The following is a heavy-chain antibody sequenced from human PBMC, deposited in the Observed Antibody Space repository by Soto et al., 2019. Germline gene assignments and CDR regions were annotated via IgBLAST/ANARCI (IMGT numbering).Heavy chain of an antibody. Sequence: SVKVSCKASGGTFSSYAISWVRQAPGQGLEWMGGIIPIFGTANYAQKFRGRVTITADESTSTAYMELSSLRSEDTAVYYCARSRYCSSTSCYFYFDYWGQGTLVTVSS. V-gene: IGHV1-69*13. CDR3: ARSRYCSSTSCYFYFDY. CDR2: IIPIFGTA. J-gene: IGHJ4*02. D-gene: IGHD2-2*01. CDR1: GGTFSSYA.